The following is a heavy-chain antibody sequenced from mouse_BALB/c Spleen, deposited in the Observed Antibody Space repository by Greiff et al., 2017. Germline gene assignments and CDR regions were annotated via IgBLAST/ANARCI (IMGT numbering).Heavy chain of an antibody. CDR1: GYSITSDYA. Sequence: EVKLVESGPGLVKPSQSLSLTCTVTGYSITSDYAWNWIRQFPGNKLEWMGYISYSGSTSYNPSLKSRISITRDTSKNQFFLQLNSVTTEDTATYYCAGGYYPYYYAMDYWGQGTSVTVSS. CDR3: AGGYYPYYYAMDY. CDR2: ISYSGST. J-gene: IGHJ4*01. D-gene: IGHD1-1*01. V-gene: IGHV3-2*02.